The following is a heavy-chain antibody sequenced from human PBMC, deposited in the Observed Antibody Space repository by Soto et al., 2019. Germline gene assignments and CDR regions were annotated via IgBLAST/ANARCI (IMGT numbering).Heavy chain of an antibody. CDR1: GFSFSNYA. CDR3: TRDPYGGSRYYFDS. CDR2: IWYDGSNK. J-gene: IGHJ4*02. D-gene: IGHD1-26*01. V-gene: IGHV3-33*01. Sequence: GGSLRLSCAASGFSFSNYAMHWVRQAPGKGLEWVAVIWYDGSNKYYADSVKGRFTISKDNSQTTVYLQMNSLRAEDSAVYYCTRDPYGGSRYYFDSWGQGTLVTVSS.